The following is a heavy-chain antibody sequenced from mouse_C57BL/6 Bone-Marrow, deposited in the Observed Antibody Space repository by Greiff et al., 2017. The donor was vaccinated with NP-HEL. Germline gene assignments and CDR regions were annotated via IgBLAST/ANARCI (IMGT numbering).Heavy chain of an antibody. D-gene: IGHD1-1*01. CDR3: ASPLYYGSSYWYFDV. CDR1: GYTFTGYW. J-gene: IGHJ1*03. CDR2: ILPGSGST. V-gene: IGHV1-9*01. Sequence: VQLQQSGAELMKPGASVKLSCKATGYTFTGYWIEWVKQRPGHGLEWIGEILPGSGSTNHNEKFKGKATFTADTSSNTAYMQLSSLTTEDSAIYYCASPLYYGSSYWYFDVWGTGTTVTVSS.